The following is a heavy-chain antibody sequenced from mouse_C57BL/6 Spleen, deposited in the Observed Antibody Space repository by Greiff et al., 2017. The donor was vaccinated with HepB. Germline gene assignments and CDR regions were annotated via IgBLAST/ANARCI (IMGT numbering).Heavy chain of an antibody. Sequence: VHVKHSGPVLVKPGASVKMSCKASGYTFTDYYMNWVKQSHGKSLEWIGVINPYNGGTSYNQKFKGKATLTVDKSSSTAYMELNSLTSEDSAVYYCARGITTVVAPHWYFDVWGTGTTVTVSS. CDR3: ARGITTVVAPHWYFDV. V-gene: IGHV1-19*01. D-gene: IGHD1-1*01. CDR2: INPYNGGT. J-gene: IGHJ1*03. CDR1: GYTFTDYY.